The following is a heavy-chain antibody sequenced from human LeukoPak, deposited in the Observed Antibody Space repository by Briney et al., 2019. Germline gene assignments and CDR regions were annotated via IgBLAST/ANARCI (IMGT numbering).Heavy chain of an antibody. CDR2: ISGGSGYI. CDR3: ARAIAVAEGY. CDR1: GFTFSHYL. V-gene: IGHV3-21*01. J-gene: IGHJ4*02. Sequence: GGSLRLSCAASGFTFSHYLMHWVRQAPGKGLVWVSYISGGSGYIYYADSVKGRFTISRDNAKNSLYLQMNSLRAEDTAVYYCARAIAVAEGYWGQGTLVTVSS. D-gene: IGHD6-19*01.